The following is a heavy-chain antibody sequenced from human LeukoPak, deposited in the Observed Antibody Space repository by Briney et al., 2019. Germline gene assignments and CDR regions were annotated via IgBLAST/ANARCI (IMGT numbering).Heavy chain of an antibody. CDR1: GGSISGYY. V-gene: IGHV4-34*01. CDR3: ARTTYYYDSSGWYYFDY. D-gene: IGHD3-22*01. CDR2: INHSGST. Sequence: SETLSLTCTVSGGSISGYYWSWIRQPPGKGLEWIGEINHSGSTNYNPSLKSRVTISVDTSKNQFSLKLSSVTAADTAVYYCARTTYYYDSSGWYYFDYWGQGTLVTVSS. J-gene: IGHJ4*02.